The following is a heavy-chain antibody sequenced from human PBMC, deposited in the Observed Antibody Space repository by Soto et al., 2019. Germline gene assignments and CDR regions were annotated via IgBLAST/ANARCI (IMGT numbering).Heavy chain of an antibody. J-gene: IGHJ6*02. CDR3: ASESIWGAPKDV. V-gene: IGHV4-59*06. D-gene: IGHD3-16*01. CDR1: GGSISSYY. CDR2: IYYSGST. Sequence: SETLSLTCTVSGGSISSYYWSWISQHPGKGMEWIGYIYYSGSTYYNPSLKSRVTISVDTSKNQFSLKLSSVTAADTAVYYCASESIWGAPKDVWGQETTVTDSS.